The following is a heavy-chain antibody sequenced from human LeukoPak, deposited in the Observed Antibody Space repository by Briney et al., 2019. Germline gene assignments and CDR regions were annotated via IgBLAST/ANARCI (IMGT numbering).Heavy chain of an antibody. V-gene: IGHV4-34*01. CDR1: GGSFSGYY. J-gene: IGHJ4*02. CDR3: ARGLWSRYFDY. Sequence: SETLSLTCAVYGGSFSGYYWSWIRQPPGKGLEWIGEINHSGSTNYNASLKSRVTISVDTSKSQFSLKLNSVTAADTAVYYCARGLWSRYFDYWGQGTLVIVSS. D-gene: IGHD2-8*02. CDR2: INHSGST.